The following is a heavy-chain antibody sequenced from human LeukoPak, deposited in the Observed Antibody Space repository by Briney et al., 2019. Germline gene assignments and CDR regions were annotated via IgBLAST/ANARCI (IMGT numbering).Heavy chain of an antibody. D-gene: IGHD5-24*01. CDR2: IYHGDSDT. CDR1: GYSFTSYW. V-gene: IGHV5-51*01. Sequence: GESLKIFWKGSGYSFTSYWIGWVRQMPGKGLEWMGTIYHGDSDTRYSQSFKAQVTISAHKSSCTTYLQSSSVQPENPAKYYCSRRGGYRDYWGQGTLVTVSS. CDR3: SRRGGYRDY. J-gene: IGHJ4*02.